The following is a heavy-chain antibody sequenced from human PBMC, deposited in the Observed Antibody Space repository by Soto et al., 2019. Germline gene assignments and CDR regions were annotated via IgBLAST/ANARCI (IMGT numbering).Heavy chain of an antibody. V-gene: IGHV3-30-3*01. Sequence: GSLRLSCAASGFTFSSYAMHWVRQAPGKGLEWVAVISYDGSNKYYADSVKGRFTISRDNSKNTLYLQMNSLRAEDTAVYYCARYKGWVYDFWSGYSSYYYYGMDVWGQGTTVTVSS. CDR2: ISYDGSNK. D-gene: IGHD3-3*01. J-gene: IGHJ6*02. CDR3: ARYKGWVYDFWSGYSSYYYYGMDV. CDR1: GFTFSSYA.